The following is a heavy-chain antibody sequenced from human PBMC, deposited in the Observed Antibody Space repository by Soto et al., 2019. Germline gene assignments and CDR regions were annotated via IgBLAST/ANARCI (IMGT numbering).Heavy chain of an antibody. J-gene: IGHJ6*02. Sequence: QVQLQESGPGLVKPSQTLSLTCTVSGGSISSGDYYWSWIRQPPGKGLEWIGYIYYSGSTYYNPSLKSRVTISVDTSKNQFSLKLSSVTAADTAVYYCAMLSGLGRYYYYYGMDVWGQGTTVTVSS. CDR3: AMLSGLGRYYYYYGMDV. CDR2: IYYSGST. CDR1: GGSISSGDYY. V-gene: IGHV4-30-4*01. D-gene: IGHD3-16*01.